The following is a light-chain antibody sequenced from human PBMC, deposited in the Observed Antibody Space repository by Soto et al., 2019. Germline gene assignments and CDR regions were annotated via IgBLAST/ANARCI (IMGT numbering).Light chain of an antibody. J-gene: IGKJ1*01. V-gene: IGKV1-39*01. Sequence: QVSNSVFPLSASNTDRVTITCRASQSISSYLNWYQQKPGKAPKLLIYAASSLQRGVPSRFRGSGSGTEFALTISSLQPDDLATYYCQQYETTLRTFGQGSMVDVK. CDR3: QQYETTLRT. CDR2: AAS. CDR1: QSISSY.